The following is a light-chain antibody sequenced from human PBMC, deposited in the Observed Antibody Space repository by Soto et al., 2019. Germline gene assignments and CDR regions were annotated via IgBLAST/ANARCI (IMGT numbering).Light chain of an antibody. Sequence: QSVLTQPPSASGTPGQRVTISCSGSSSNIATNTVNWYRQLPGAAPKLLIYSNNQRPSGVPDRFSASKSGTSASLAIRGLQSEDEGDSYCATWDDSLISPVFGGGTKVTVL. V-gene: IGLV1-44*01. CDR1: SSNIATNT. CDR3: ATWDDSLISPV. CDR2: SNN. J-gene: IGLJ2*01.